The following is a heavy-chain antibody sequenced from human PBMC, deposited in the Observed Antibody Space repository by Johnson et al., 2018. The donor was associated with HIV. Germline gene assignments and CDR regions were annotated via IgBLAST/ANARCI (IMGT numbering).Heavy chain of an antibody. CDR2: ISSSGSTI. V-gene: IGHV3-11*04. CDR1: GFSFSDYY. CDR3: VRGREGSTLIMGGAFDI. D-gene: IGHD3-22*01. J-gene: IGHJ3*02. Sequence: QVQLVESGGGLVQPGGSLRLSCAASGFSFSDYYMTWIRQAPGKGLEFVSYISSSGSTIYYADSVKGRFTISRDNAKNSLYLQLNSLRAEDTAIYYCVRGREGSTLIMGGAFDIWGQGTMVTVSS.